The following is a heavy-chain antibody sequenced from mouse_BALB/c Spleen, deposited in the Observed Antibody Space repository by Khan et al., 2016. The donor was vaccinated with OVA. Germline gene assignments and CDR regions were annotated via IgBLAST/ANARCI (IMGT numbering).Heavy chain of an antibody. CDR2: ISYSGNT. D-gene: IGHD2-4*01. J-gene: IGHJ3*01. CDR3: ARKDYDNYDPFPY. CDR1: GYSITSEYT. V-gene: IGHV3-2*02. Sequence: EVQLVESGPGLVKPSQSLSLTCTVTGYSITSEYTWNWIRQFPGNKLEWMGFISYSGNTRYNPSLKSRISITRDTSKNQFFLQLNSVTSEDTTTYDVARKDYDNYDPFPYWGQGTMVTVSA.